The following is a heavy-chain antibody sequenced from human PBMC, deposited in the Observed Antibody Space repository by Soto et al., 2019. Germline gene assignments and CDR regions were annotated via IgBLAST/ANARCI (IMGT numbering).Heavy chain of an antibody. CDR1: GGTFNSYA. Sequence: GSSVKVSCKASGGTFNSYAISWLRQAPGQGLEWMGGIIPIFGTANYAQKFQGRVRITADESTSTAYMELSSLRSEDTAVYYCARSEFCGGDWYDAAFDYWGQGTPVTVSS. CDR3: ARSEFCGGDWYDAAFDY. D-gene: IGHD2-21*02. J-gene: IGHJ4*02. V-gene: IGHV1-69*13. CDR2: IIPIFGTA.